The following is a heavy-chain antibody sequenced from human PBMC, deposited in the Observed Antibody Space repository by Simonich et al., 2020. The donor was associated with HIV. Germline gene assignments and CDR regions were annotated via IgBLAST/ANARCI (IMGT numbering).Heavy chain of an antibody. CDR1: GFTFRSYE. V-gene: IGHV3-48*03. J-gene: IGHJ4*02. CDR3: ARQDYYYDRSGYYYDGPGWLGY. Sequence: EVQLVESGGVLVQTVGSLRLSCAASGFTFRSYEMNWVRQAPGKGLGWVIYIWTSGNVIFYAVSVKGRFTSSRDNAKNSLYFQMNRLRAEDTAVYYCARQDYYYDRSGYYYDGPGWLGYWGQGTLVTVSS. D-gene: IGHD3-22*01. CDR2: IWTSGNVI.